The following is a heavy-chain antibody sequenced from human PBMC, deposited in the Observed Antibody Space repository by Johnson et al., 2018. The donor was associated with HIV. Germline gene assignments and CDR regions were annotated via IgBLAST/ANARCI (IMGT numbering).Heavy chain of an antibody. CDR2: ISYDGSNK. CDR3: ARDMGGVLKEARAFDI. D-gene: IGHD3-10*01. CDR1: GFTFSSYA. V-gene: IGHV3-30*04. J-gene: IGHJ3*02. Sequence: QVQLVESGGGVVQPGRSLRLSCAASGFTFSSYAMHWVRQAPGKGLEWVAVISYDGSNKYYADSVKGRFTISRDNSKNTLYLQMNSLRAEDTAGYYCARDMGGVLKEARAFDIWGQGTMVTVSS.